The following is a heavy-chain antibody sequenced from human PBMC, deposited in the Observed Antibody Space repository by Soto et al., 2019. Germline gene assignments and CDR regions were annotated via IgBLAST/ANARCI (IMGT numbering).Heavy chain of an antibody. CDR1: GGSISSSSYY. CDR2: IYYSGST. D-gene: IGHD6-13*01. V-gene: IGHV4-39*01. Sequence: QLQLQESGPGLVKPSETLSLTCTVSGGSISSSSYYWGWIRQPPGKGLEWIGSIYYSGSTYYNPSLKNRVTISVDTSTNEFSLKLSSVPAADTVVDYCAGPGGSIGASLTIAFDIWGQGTMVTVSS. CDR3: AGPGGSIGASLTIAFDI. J-gene: IGHJ3*02.